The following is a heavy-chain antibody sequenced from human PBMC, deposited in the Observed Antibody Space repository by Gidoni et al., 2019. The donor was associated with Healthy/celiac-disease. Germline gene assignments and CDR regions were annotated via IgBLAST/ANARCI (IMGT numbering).Heavy chain of an antibody. CDR2: IEPRDSYP. CDR1: GYSFTSYW. J-gene: IGHJ4*02. Sequence: EVQLVQSGAEGKKHGESLRSSCKGSGYSFTSYWISWGRQMPGKGLEWMGRIEPRDSYPTASPSFHGHVPLSADKSISTAYLQWSSLKASDTAMYYCARGYCSGGSCYFDYWGQGTLVTVSS. CDR3: ARGYCSGGSCYFDY. D-gene: IGHD2-15*01. V-gene: IGHV5-10-1*03.